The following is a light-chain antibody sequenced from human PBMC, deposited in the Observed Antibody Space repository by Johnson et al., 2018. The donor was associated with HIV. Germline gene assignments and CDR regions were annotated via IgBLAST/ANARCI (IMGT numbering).Light chain of an antibody. CDR1: SSNIGRNA. CDR2: KNN. CDR3: AAWDDSLNGPYV. V-gene: IGLV1-44*01. J-gene: IGLJ1*01. Sequence: QAVLTQPPSSSGTPGQRVTISCSGSSSNIGRNAVNWYQHLPGTAPKLLIYKNNQRPSGVPDRFSGSKSGTSASLAISGLQSEDEADYYCAAWDDSLNGPYVFGTGTKVTVL.